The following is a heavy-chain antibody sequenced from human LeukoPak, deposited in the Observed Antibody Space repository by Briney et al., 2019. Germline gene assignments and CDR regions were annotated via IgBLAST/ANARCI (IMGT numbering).Heavy chain of an antibody. V-gene: IGHV3-11*04. CDR2: ISGNGGVI. D-gene: IGHD1-1*01. CDR3: ARDPRTVRI. CDR1: GFTFSDNY. J-gene: IGHJ4*02. Sequence: GGSLRLSCAASGFTFSDNYMTWVRQAPGKGLEWLSYISGNGGVIQYADSVKGRFTISRDNAKNLLYLQMDSLRVEDTAICYCARDPRTVRIWGQGTLVTVSS.